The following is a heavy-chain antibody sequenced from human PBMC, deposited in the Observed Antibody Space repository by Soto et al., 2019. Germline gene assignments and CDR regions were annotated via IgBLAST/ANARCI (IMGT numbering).Heavy chain of an antibody. CDR2: IYHSGST. CDR1: GDSINNYY. Sequence: PSETLSLTCTVSGDSINNYYWSWIRQPPGKGLEWIGYIYHSGSTDYNPSLKSRVTISVDPSKTQFSLRLSSVTAADTAVYYCARNVNVYGTSRLYYGIDVWGRGTSVTVSS. D-gene: IGHD2-2*01. J-gene: IGHJ6*02. V-gene: IGHV4-59*01. CDR3: ARNVNVYGTSRLYYGIDV.